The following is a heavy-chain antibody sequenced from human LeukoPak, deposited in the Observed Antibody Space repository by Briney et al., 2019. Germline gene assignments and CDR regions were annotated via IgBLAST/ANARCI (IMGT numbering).Heavy chain of an antibody. Sequence: ASVKVSCKVSGYTLTELSMHWVRQAPGKGLEWMGGFDPEDGETIYAQKFQGRVTMTEDTSTDTAYMELSSLRSEDTAVHYCATALPPRGYKQPATHLDYWGQGTLVTVSS. CDR1: GYTLTELS. V-gene: IGHV1-24*01. CDR3: ATALPPRGYKQPATHLDY. D-gene: IGHD2-2*02. J-gene: IGHJ4*02. CDR2: FDPEDGET.